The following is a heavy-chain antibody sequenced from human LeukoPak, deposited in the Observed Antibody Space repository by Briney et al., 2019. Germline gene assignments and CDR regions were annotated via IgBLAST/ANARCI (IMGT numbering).Heavy chain of an antibody. V-gene: IGHV1-2*02. J-gene: IGHJ4*02. D-gene: IGHD3-22*01. CDR3: ARVTNYYDSSGYFH. Sequence: ASVKVSCKASGYTFTGYYMHWVRQAPGQGLEWMGWINPNSGGTNYAQKFQGRVPMTRDTSISTAYMELSRLRSDDTAVYYCARVTNYYDSSGYFHWGQGTLVTVSS. CDR2: INPNSGGT. CDR1: GYTFTGYY.